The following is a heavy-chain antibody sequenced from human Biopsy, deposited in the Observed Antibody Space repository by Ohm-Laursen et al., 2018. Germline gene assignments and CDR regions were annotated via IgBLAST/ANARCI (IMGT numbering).Heavy chain of an antibody. D-gene: IGHD3-9*01. CDR2: ISYNERT. Sequence: SDTLSLTCDVSGASVKTSGYFWAWIRQRPGKGLEWIGYISYNERTHYNPSLTSRLAISFDTSNNRISLQLRSVSVADTAVYYCVREPKTGTAEAWYFDHWGRGSPVTVPS. CDR3: VREPKTGTAEAWYFDH. CDR1: GASVKTSGYF. J-gene: IGHJ2*01. V-gene: IGHV4-31*11.